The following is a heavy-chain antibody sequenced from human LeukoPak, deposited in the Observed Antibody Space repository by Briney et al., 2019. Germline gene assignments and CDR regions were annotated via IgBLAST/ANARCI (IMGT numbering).Heavy chain of an antibody. CDR1: GGTFSSYA. V-gene: IGHV1-69*13. CDR2: IIPIFGTA. CDR3: ARDSRPVVGYYPKYYYYYMDV. J-gene: IGHJ6*03. D-gene: IGHD3-3*01. Sequence: GASVKVSCKASGGTFSSYAISWVRQAPGQGLEWMGGIIPIFGTANYAQKFQGRVTITADESTSTAYMELSSLRSGDTAVYYCARDSRPVVGYYPKYYYYYMDVWGKGTTVTVSS.